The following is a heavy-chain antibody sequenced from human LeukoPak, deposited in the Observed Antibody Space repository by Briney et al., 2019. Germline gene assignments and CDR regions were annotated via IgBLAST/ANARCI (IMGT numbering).Heavy chain of an antibody. Sequence: ASVKVSCGVSGYTLTELSMHWVRQAPGKGLEWMGGFDPEDGETIYAQKFQGRVTMTEDTSTDTAYMELSSLRSEDTAVYYCATGLIRYFDWLRAYYFDYWGQGTLVTVSS. D-gene: IGHD3-9*01. J-gene: IGHJ4*02. CDR2: FDPEDGET. CDR3: ATGLIRYFDWLRAYYFDY. CDR1: GYTLTELS. V-gene: IGHV1-24*01.